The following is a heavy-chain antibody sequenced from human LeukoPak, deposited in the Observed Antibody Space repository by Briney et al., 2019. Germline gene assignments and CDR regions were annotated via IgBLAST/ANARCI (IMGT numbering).Heavy chain of an antibody. CDR1: GFTFSSSW. CDR2: IKPDGSDK. D-gene: IGHD3-10*01. CDR3: ARGGSAGY. J-gene: IGHJ4*02. Sequence: GGSLRLSCAASGFTFSSSWMTWVRQAPGKGLEWVANIKPDGSDKYYVDSVKGRFTISRDNVKNSLYLQMNSLRGEDTAVYYCARGGSAGYWGQGTLVTVSS. V-gene: IGHV3-7*01.